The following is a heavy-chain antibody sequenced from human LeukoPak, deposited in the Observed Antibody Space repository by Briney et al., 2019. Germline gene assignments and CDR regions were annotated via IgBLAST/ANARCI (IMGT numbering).Heavy chain of an antibody. D-gene: IGHD6-19*01. J-gene: IGHJ6*03. Sequence: GGSLRLSCAASGFTFSSYAMHWVRQAPGKGLEWVAVISYDGSNKYYADSVKGRFTISRDNSKNTLYLQMNSLRAEDTAVYYCARDPIAVAGTDYYYYYMDVWGKGTTVTVSS. CDR3: ARDPIAVAGTDYYYYYMDV. CDR1: GFTFSSYA. V-gene: IGHV3-30*01. CDR2: ISYDGSNK.